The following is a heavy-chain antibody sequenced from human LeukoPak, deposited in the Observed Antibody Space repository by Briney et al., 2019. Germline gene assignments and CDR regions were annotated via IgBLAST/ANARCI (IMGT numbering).Heavy chain of an antibody. Sequence: PRGSLRLSCAASGFTFSSHAMSWVRQAPGKGLEWVSRISSGGGTTDYTDSVKGRFTISRDTSKNTLYLQMNSLRAEDTAVYYCAKDRSGSGYFDYWGQGTLVTVSS. CDR3: AKDRSGSGYFDY. J-gene: IGHJ4*02. CDR2: ISSGGGTT. D-gene: IGHD3-10*01. V-gene: IGHV3-23*01. CDR1: GFTFSSHA.